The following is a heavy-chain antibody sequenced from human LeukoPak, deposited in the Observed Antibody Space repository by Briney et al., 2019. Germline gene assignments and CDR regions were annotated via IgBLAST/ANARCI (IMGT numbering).Heavy chain of an antibody. J-gene: IGHJ1*01. Sequence: GRSLRLSCAASGFTFSSYAMHWVRQAPGKGLEWVAVISYDGSNKYYADSVKGRFTIFRDNSKNTLYLQMNSLRAEDTAVYYCARDRGNDYGALMQHWGQGTLVTVSS. CDR3: ARDRGNDYGALMQH. CDR2: ISYDGSNK. D-gene: IGHD4-17*01. V-gene: IGHV3-30*04. CDR1: GFTFSSYA.